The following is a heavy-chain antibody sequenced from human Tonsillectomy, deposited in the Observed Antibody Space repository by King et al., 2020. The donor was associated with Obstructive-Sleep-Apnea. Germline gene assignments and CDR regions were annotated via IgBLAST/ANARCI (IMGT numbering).Heavy chain of an antibody. CDR3: ARLWQQWKLEFDY. J-gene: IGHJ4*02. V-gene: IGHV3-66*04. CDR1: GFTVSSNY. Sequence: VQLVESGGGLVQPGGSLRLSCAASGFTVSSNYMSWVRQAPGKGLEWVSLISSGGTTYYADSVKGRFTISRDNSKNTLYLQMNSLRVEDTAVYYCARLWQQWKLEFDYWGQGTLVTVSS. CDR2: ISSGGTT. D-gene: IGHD6-19*01.